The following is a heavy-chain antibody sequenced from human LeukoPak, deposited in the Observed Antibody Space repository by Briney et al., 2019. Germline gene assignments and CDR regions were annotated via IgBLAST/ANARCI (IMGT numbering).Heavy chain of an antibody. CDR3: AREVDDGYSSSWHYHGGIYYYYMDV. CDR1: GYTFTGYY. CDR2: INPNSGGT. D-gene: IGHD6-13*01. Sequence: ASVKVSCKASGYTFTGYYMHWVRQAPGQGLEWMGWINPNSGGTNYAQKFQGRVTITRNTSISTAYMELSSLRSEDTAVYYCAREVDDGYSSSWHYHGGIYYYYMDVWGKGTTVTVSS. V-gene: IGHV1-2*02. J-gene: IGHJ6*03.